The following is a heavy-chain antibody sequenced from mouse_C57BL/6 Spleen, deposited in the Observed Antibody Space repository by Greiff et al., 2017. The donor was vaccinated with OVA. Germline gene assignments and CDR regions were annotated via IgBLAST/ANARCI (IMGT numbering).Heavy chain of an antibody. D-gene: IGHD2-4*01. CDR2: INPNNGGT. Sequence: VQLQQSGPELVKPGASVKISCKASGYTFTDYYMNWVKQSHGKSLEWIGDINPNNGGTSYNQKFKGKATLTVDKSSSTAYMELRSLTSEDSAVYYCARKDYDYDGPYAMDYWGQGTSVTVSS. V-gene: IGHV1-26*01. J-gene: IGHJ4*01. CDR1: GYTFTDYY. CDR3: ARKDYDYDGPYAMDY.